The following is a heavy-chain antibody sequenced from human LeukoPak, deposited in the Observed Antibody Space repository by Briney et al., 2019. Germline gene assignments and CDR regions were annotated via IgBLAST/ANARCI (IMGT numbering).Heavy chain of an antibody. Sequence: PSETLSLTCTVSGGSISSGSYYWSWIRQPPGKGLEWIGYIYYSGTTYYNPSLRSRVTISVDTSKNQFSLKLSSVTAADTAVYYCARDGGYYFDYWGQGTLVTVSS. V-gene: IGHV4-30-4*08. D-gene: IGHD3-16*01. CDR2: IYYSGTT. CDR3: ARDGGYYFDY. J-gene: IGHJ4*02. CDR1: GGSISSGSYY.